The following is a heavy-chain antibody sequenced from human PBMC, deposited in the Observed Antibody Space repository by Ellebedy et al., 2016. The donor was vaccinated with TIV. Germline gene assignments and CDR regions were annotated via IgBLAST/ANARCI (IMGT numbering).Heavy chain of an antibody. CDR3: ARHRAFTMIVVNWFDP. J-gene: IGHJ5*02. Sequence: GESLKIYCKGSGYSFTSYWISWVRQMPGKGLEWMGRIDPSDSYTNYSPSFQGHVTISADKSISTAYLQWSSLKASDTAMYYCARHRAFTMIVVNWFDPWGQGTLVTVSS. CDR1: GYSFTSYW. D-gene: IGHD3-22*01. V-gene: IGHV5-10-1*01. CDR2: IDPSDSYT.